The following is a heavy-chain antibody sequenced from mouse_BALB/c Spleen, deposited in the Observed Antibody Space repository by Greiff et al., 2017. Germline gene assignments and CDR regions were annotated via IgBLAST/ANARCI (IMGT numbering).Heavy chain of an antibody. J-gene: IGHJ1*01. D-gene: IGHD1-2*01. CDR1: GYSFTGYF. V-gene: IGHV1-20*02. CDR2: INPYNGDT. Sequence: VQLQQSGPELVKPGASVKISCKASGYSFTGYFTNWVMQSHGKSLEWIGRINPYNGDTFYNQKFKGKATLTVDNSSSTAHMELRSLASEDSAVYYCARQGLRLPYWYFDVWGAGTTVTVSS. CDR3: ARQGLRLPYWYFDV.